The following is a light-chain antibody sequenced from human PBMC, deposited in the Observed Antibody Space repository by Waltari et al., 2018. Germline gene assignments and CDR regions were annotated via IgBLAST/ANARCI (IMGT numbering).Light chain of an antibody. Sequence: QSALTQPASVSGSPGQSITISCTGSSSDVGSYYLVSWYQQHPGKAPKLSIFEVTQRPSGVSVRCAGSKSGNTASLTISGRQAEDEADYYCCSYASGTTEVFGTGTKVTVL. V-gene: IGLV2-23*02. CDR2: EVT. J-gene: IGLJ1*01. CDR3: CSYASGTTEV. CDR1: SSDVGSYYL.